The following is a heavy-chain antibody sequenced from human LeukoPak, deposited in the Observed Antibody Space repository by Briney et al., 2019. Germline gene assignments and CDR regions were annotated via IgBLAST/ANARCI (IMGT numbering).Heavy chain of an antibody. CDR3: ARVPTPAGVRGVIITGYYYGMDV. CDR2: ISYDGSNK. CDR1: GFTFSSYA. J-gene: IGHJ6*02. Sequence: PGGSLRLSCAASGFTFSSYAMHWVRQAPGKGLEWVAVISYDGSNKYYADSVKGRFTVSRDNSKNTLYLQMNSLRAEDTAVYYCARVPTPAGVRGVIITGYYYGMDVWGQGTTVTVSS. D-gene: IGHD3-10*01. V-gene: IGHV3-30-3*01.